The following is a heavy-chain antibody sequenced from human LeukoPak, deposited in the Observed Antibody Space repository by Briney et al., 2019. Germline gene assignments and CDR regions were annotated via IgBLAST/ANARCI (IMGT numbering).Heavy chain of an antibody. CDR1: GFTITSYA. CDR2: ISSGGDIT. J-gene: IGHJ4*02. CDR3: AKSDCGGDCYRLDY. Sequence: GGSLRLSCAASGFTITSYAMSWVRQTPEKGLEWVSSISSGGDITHHADSVMGRFTISRDISKNTLYLQINSLSVEDTAVYYCAKSDCGGDCYRLDYWGQGTLVTVSS. D-gene: IGHD2-21*02. V-gene: IGHV3-23*01.